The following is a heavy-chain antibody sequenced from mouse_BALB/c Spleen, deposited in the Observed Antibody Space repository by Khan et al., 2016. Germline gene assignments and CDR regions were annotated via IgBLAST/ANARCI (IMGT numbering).Heavy chain of an antibody. D-gene: IGHD1-1*01. CDR1: GFSLTTYG. V-gene: IGHV2-5-1*01. Sequence: QVQLKESGPSLVQPSQSLSITCTVSGFSLTTYGVHWVRQSPGKGLEWLGVIWRGGSTDYNAAFMSRLSITKDNSKSQVFFKMNILQADDTAICYCANNYYGSSFDYWGQGTTLTVSS. CDR2: IWRGGST. CDR3: ANNYYGSSFDY. J-gene: IGHJ2*01.